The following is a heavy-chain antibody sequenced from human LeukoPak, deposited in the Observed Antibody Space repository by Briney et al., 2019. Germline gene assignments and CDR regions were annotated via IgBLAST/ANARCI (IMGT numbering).Heavy chain of an antibody. Sequence: SETLSLTCTVSGGSISSSSYYWGWIRQPPGKGLEWIGSIYYSGSTNYNPSLKSRVTISVDTSKNQFSLKLSSVTAADTAVYYCARGGLYYFDYWGQGTLVTVSS. CDR3: ARGGLYYFDY. CDR2: IYYSGST. V-gene: IGHV4-39*07. J-gene: IGHJ4*02. CDR1: GGSISSSSYY. D-gene: IGHD5-12*01.